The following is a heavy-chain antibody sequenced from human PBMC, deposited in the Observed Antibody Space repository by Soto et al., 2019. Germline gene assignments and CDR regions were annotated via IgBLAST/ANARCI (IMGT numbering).Heavy chain of an antibody. CDR2: IYYSGST. CDR3: AREDYYDSSGYGVEAFDI. J-gene: IGHJ3*02. D-gene: IGHD3-22*01. V-gene: IGHV4-59*01. CDR1: GGSISSYY. Sequence: SETLSLTCTVSGGSISSYYWSWIRQPPGKGLEWIGYIYYSGSTNYKSSLKSRVTISVDTSKNQFSLKLSSVTAADTAAYYCAREDYYDSSGYGVEAFDIWGQGAMVTVSS.